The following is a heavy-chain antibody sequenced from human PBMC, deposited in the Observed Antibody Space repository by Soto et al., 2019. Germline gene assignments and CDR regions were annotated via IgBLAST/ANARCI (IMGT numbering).Heavy chain of an antibody. Sequence: QVQLVQSGAEVKKPGASVKVSCKASGYTFTSYGISWVRQAPGQGLEWMGWISAYNGNTNYAQKLQGRVTMTTDTLTXXAYMELRSLRSDDTAVYYCARDRVGIAAAGTEGDYWGQGTLVTVSS. CDR2: ISAYNGNT. D-gene: IGHD6-13*01. J-gene: IGHJ4*02. CDR3: ARDRVGIAAAGTEGDY. V-gene: IGHV1-18*01. CDR1: GYTFTSYG.